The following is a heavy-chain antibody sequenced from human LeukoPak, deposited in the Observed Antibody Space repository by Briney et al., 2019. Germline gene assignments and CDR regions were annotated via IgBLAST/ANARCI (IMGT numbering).Heavy chain of an antibody. D-gene: IGHD4-17*01. CDR2: ISYDGSNK. CDR1: GFTFSSYA. Sequence: GGSLRLSCAASGFTFSSYAMHWVRQAPGKGLEWVAVISYDGSNKYYADSVKGRFTISRDNSKNTLYLQMNSLRAEDTAVYYCAKDIAETTVTCFFDYWGQGTLVTVSS. CDR3: AKDIAETTVTCFFDY. J-gene: IGHJ4*02. V-gene: IGHV3-30-3*01.